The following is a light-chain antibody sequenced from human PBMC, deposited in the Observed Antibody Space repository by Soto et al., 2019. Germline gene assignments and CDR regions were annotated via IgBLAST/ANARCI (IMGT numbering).Light chain of an antibody. CDR3: QQYNRYSLT. CDR2: DAS. J-gene: IGKJ4*01. CDR1: QSISSW. Sequence: DIQMTQSPSTLSASVGDRVTITCRASQSISSWLAWYQQKPGKAPKLLIYDASSLESWVPSRFSGSGSDTEFTLTINNLQPDDFATYHCQQYNRYSLTFGGGTNVEIK. V-gene: IGKV1-5*01.